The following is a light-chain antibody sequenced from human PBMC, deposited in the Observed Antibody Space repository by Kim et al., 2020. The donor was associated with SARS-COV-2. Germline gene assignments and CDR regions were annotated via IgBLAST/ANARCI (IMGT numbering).Light chain of an antibody. J-gene: IGKJ1*01. CDR3: QQRSNWPLTWT. V-gene: IGKV3-11*01. Sequence: PGERAALSCRASQVGSTYLAWYQHKPGQPPRLLIYDASNRASGIPARFSGSGSGTDFTLTITSLDPEDFAVYYCQQRSNWPLTWTFGQGTKVDIK. CDR1: QVGSTY. CDR2: DAS.